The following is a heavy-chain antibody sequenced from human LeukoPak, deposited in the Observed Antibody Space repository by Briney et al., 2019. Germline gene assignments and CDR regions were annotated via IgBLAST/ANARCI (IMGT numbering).Heavy chain of an antibody. D-gene: IGHD2-15*01. CDR3: AKGQAQDATLYYYYGMDV. CDR2: ISSSSSYI. CDR1: GFTFSSYS. Sequence: GGSLRLSCAASGFTFSSYSMNWVRQAPGKGLEWVSSISSSSSYIYYADSVKGRFTISRDNSKNTLYLQMNSLRAEDTAVYYCAKGQAQDATLYYYYGMDVWSKGTTVTVSS. V-gene: IGHV3-21*01. J-gene: IGHJ6*04.